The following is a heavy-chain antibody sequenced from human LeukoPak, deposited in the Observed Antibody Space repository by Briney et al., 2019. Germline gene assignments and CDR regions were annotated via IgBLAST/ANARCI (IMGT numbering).Heavy chain of an antibody. CDR1: GGSISSSSYF. V-gene: IGHV4-39*01. Sequence: SETLSLTCTVSGGSISSSSYFWGWIRQPPGKGLEWIGIVSVSGSTYYNPSLKSRVTTSLDTSKNQFSLSLSSVTAADTAVYYCARRGRDDDWVEYWGQGTLGTLSS. D-gene: IGHD3-16*01. J-gene: IGHJ4*02. CDR2: VSVSGST. CDR3: ARRGRDDDWVEY.